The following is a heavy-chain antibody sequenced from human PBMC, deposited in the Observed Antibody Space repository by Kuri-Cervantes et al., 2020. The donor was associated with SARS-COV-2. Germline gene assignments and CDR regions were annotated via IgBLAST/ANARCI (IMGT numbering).Heavy chain of an antibody. Sequence: SETLSLTCAVYGGSFGDYKWSWIRQPPGKGLEWIGDINHSGSTDNNPSLKSRVTISVDPSKNQFSLKMTSVTAADTAIYYCARIRYYDILTGLAGFDYWGQGTLVTVYS. CDR2: INHSGST. D-gene: IGHD3-9*01. J-gene: IGHJ4*02. CDR3: ARIRYYDILTGLAGFDY. V-gene: IGHV4-34*01. CDR1: GGSFGDYK.